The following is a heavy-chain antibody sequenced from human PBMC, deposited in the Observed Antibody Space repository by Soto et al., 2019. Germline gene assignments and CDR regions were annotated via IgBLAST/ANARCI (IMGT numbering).Heavy chain of an antibody. CDR2: ISYDGSNK. J-gene: IGHJ6*02. CDR3: AKGMNYDYNYSLDV. Sequence: QVQLVESGGGVVQPGRSLRLSCAASGFTFGTYAMHWVRQAPSQGLEWVEVISYDGSNKYYADSVRGRFTISRDKSKNTVYLQMNSLRAEDTAVYYCAKGMNYDYNYSLDVWGQGTTVTVSS. CDR1: GFTFGTYA. V-gene: IGHV3-30*18.